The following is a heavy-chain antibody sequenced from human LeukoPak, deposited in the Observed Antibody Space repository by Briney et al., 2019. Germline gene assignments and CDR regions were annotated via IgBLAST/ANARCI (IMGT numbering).Heavy chain of an antibody. D-gene: IGHD6-19*01. CDR2: IYHSGST. J-gene: IGHJ4*02. V-gene: IGHV4-4*02. CDR3: ARVPVAAREYFDY. CDR1: GGSISSSNW. Sequence: SGTLSLTCAVSGGSISSSNWWSWVRQPPGKGLEWIGEIYHSGSTNYNPSLKSRVTISVDKSKNQFSLKLTSVTPADTAVYYCARVPVAAREYFDYWGQGTLVTVSS.